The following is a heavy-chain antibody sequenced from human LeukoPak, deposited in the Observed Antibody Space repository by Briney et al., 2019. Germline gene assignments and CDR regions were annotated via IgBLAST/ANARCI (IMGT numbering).Heavy chain of an antibody. CDR2: IRGSGPGSGSGT. Sequence: GSLRLSCANSGFTFSDYPMNWVRQAPGKGLGWVSNIRGSGPGSGSGTYYADSVKGRFIISRDDAKNSVYLQMNSLRIEDSAFYYCVRDVNWGFDSWGQGALVTVSS. CDR1: GFTFSDYP. CDR3: VRDVNWGFDS. J-gene: IGHJ4*02. D-gene: IGHD7-27*01. V-gene: IGHV3-48*04.